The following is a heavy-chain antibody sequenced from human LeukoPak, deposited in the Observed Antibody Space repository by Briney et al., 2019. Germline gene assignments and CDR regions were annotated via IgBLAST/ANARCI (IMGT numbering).Heavy chain of an antibody. CDR2: ISSSSKII. CDR3: ARDPGLKRAAACGDH. J-gene: IGHJ4*02. D-gene: IGHD6-13*01. V-gene: IGHV3-48*01. CDR1: GFSFSTYG. Sequence: PGGSLRLSCAASGFSFSTYGMIWVRQAPGKGLEWISYISSSSKIIHYADSVKDRFTISRDNAKNSLYLQLSSLRAEDTAVYYCARDPGLKRAAACGDHWGQGTLVIVSS.